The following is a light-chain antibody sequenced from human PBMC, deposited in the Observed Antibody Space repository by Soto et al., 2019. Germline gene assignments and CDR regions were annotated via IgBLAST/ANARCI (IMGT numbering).Light chain of an antibody. CDR2: GAS. CDR1: QSVSSTY. Sequence: EIVLTQSPGTLSLSPGERATLSCRASQSVSSTYLAWYQQKPGQAPRLLIYGASSRAADIPDRFSGSGSGTDFTLTISRLEPEDFAVYYCQQYGSSSWTFGQGTKVEI. V-gene: IGKV3-20*01. J-gene: IGKJ1*01. CDR3: QQYGSSSWT.